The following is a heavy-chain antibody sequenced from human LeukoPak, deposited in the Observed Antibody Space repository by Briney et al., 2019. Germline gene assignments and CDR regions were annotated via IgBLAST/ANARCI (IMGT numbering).Heavy chain of an antibody. Sequence: GGSLRLSCAASGFTFSSYAMSWVRQAPGKGLEWVSGINWNGGSTGYTDSLKGRFTISRDNAKNSLYLEMHSLRAEDTAYYYCARDGRSGWYADYWGQGTLVTVSS. J-gene: IGHJ4*02. V-gene: IGHV3-20*04. CDR3: ARDGRSGWYADY. CDR2: INWNGGST. CDR1: GFTFSSYA. D-gene: IGHD6-19*01.